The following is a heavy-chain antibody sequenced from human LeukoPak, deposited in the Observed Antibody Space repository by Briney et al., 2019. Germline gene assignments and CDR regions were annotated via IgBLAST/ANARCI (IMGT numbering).Heavy chain of an antibody. CDR3: TSLYCSGGSCYSNWFDP. D-gene: IGHD2-15*01. J-gene: IGHJ5*02. Sequence: SETLSLTCTVSGYSLSSGYYWGWIRHPPGKGLEWIGSIYHSGSTYYNPSLKSRVTISVDTSKNQFSMKLSSVTAADTAVYYCTSLYCSGGSCYSNWFDPWGQGTLVTVSS. CDR2: IYHSGST. V-gene: IGHV4-38-2*02. CDR1: GYSLSSGYY.